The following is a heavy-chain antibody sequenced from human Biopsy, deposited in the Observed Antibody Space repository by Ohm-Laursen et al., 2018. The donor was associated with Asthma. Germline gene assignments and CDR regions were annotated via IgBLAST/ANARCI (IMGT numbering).Heavy chain of an antibody. CDR2: ISSSSSTI. CDR3: ARFKRGYSYGYAGVFDY. J-gene: IGHJ4*02. D-gene: IGHD5-18*01. Sequence: SLRLSCTASGFTFSSYSMNWVRQAPGKGLEWVSYISSSSSTIYYADSVKGRFTISRDNAKSSLYLQMNSLRDEDTAVYYCARFKRGYSYGYAGVFDYWGQGTLVTVSS. CDR1: GFTFSSYS. V-gene: IGHV3-48*02.